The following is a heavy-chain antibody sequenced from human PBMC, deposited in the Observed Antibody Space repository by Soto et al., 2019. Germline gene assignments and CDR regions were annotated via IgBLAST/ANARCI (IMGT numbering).Heavy chain of an antibody. V-gene: IGHV4-39*01. CDR2: IYYSGST. CDR1: GGSISSSSYY. Sequence: SETLSLTCTVSGGSISSSSYYWGWIRQPPGKGLEWIGSIYYSGSTYYNPSLKSRVTISVDTSKNQFSLKLSSVTAADTAVYYCASFQAAGTRSWCYYYYGMDVWGQGTTVTVSS. J-gene: IGHJ6*02. CDR3: ASFQAAGTRSWCYYYYGMDV. D-gene: IGHD6-13*01.